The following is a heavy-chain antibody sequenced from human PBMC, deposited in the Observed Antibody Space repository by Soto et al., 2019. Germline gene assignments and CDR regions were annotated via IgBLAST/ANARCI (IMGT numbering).Heavy chain of an antibody. Sequence: EVQLLESGGGLVQPGGSLRLSCAASGFSFSTYAMSWVRQAPGKGLEWVSGISAGGGNTFYADSVRGRFTISRDNSKNTQDRQMSSLRAEDTYLYYCAKQSEYRLLSCFDSWGQGTLVTVSS. J-gene: IGHJ5*01. CDR2: ISAGGGNT. CDR3: AKQSEYRLLSCFDS. V-gene: IGHV3-23*01. CDR1: GFSFSTYA. D-gene: IGHD2-2*01.